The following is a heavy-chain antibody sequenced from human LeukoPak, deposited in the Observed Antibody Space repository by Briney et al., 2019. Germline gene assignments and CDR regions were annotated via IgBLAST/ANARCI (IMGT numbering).Heavy chain of an antibody. CDR3: ARPSDPATVRAPFDS. V-gene: IGHV4-4*08. Sequence: PSETLSLTCTVSGVSISSYFWNWIRQPPGKGLEWLGYISSSGSTNYNPSLKSRVTISVDTSKNQFSLELSSVTAADTAVYYCARPSDPATVRAPFDSWGQGTLVTVSS. CDR1: GVSISSYF. CDR2: ISSSGST. J-gene: IGHJ4*02. D-gene: IGHD4-17*01.